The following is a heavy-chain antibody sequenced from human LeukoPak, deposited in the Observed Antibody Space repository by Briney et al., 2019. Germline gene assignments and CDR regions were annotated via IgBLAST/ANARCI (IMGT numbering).Heavy chain of an antibody. CDR1: GGTFSSYA. D-gene: IGHD4-17*01. CDR2: IIPIFGTA. CDR3: ASGVPVTTLAYYYYGMDV. J-gene: IGHJ6*02. V-gene: IGHV1-69*01. Sequence: ASVTVSCTASGGTFSSYATSWVRQAPGQGLEWMGGIIPIFGTANYAQKSQGRVTITADESTSTAYMELSSLRSEDTAVYYCASGVPVTTLAYYYYGMDVWGQGTTVTVSS.